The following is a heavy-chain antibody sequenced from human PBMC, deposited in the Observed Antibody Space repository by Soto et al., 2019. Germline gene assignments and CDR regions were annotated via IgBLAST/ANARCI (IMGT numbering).Heavy chain of an antibody. CDR2: ISYDGSNK. CDR3: AKEPPGGGMEV. V-gene: IGHV3-30*18. Sequence: QVQLVESGGGVVQPGRSLRLSCAASGFTFSSYGMHWVRQAPGKGLEWVAVISYDGSNKYYADSVKGRITISRDNSKNTLYLQMNSLGAEDTAVYYCAKEPPGGGMEVWGQGTTVTVSS. CDR1: GFTFSSYG. J-gene: IGHJ6*02.